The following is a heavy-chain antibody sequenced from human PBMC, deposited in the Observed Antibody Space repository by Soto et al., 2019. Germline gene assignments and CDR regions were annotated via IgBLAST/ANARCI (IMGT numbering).Heavy chain of an antibody. J-gene: IGHJ6*02. V-gene: IGHV1-69*01. D-gene: IGHD2-2*01. CDR2: IIPMFGTA. CDR1: GGTFSSYA. CDR3: ARGAVVPAATYYYYGMDV. Sequence: QVQLVQSGAEVKKPGSSVKVSCKASGGTFSSYAISWVRQAPGQGLAWMGGIIPMFGTANYAHKFQGRVTITADESTSTADMELRSLSSEDTAVYYCARGAVVPAATYYYYGMDVWGQGTTVTVSS.